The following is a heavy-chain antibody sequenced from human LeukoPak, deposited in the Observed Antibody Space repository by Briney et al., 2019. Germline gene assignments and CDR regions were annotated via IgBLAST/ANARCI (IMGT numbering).Heavy chain of an antibody. D-gene: IGHD1-1*01. V-gene: IGHV4-4*07. CDR1: GGSITSNY. J-gene: IGHJ4*02. CDR3: ARTKSTTGTPFDY. CDR2: IYTSENT. Sequence: PSETLSLTCAVSGGSITSNYWNWIRQPAGKGLEWIGHIYTSENTNYNPSLKSRVTMSADTSKNHFSLRLSSVTAADTAVYYCARTKSTTGTPFDYWGQGTLVTVSS.